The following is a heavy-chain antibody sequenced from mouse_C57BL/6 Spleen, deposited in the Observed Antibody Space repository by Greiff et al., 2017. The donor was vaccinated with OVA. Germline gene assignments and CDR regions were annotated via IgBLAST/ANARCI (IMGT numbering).Heavy chain of an antibody. CDR3: AREYSSGLYYFDY. V-gene: IGHV1-52*01. D-gene: IGHD3-2*02. CDR1: GYTFTSYW. Sequence: VQLQQPGAELVRPGSSVKLSCKASGYTFTSYWMHWVKQRPIQGLEWIGNIDPSDSETHYNQKFKDKATLTVDKSSSTAYMQLSSLTSEDSAFYYCAREYSSGLYYFDYWGQGTTLT. J-gene: IGHJ2*01. CDR2: IDPSDSET.